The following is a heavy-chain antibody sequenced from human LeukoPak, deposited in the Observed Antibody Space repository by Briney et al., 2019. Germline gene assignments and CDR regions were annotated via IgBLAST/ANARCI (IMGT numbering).Heavy chain of an antibody. CDR1: GFTFSSYG. J-gene: IGHJ4*02. D-gene: IGHD1-26*01. CDR3: AAHHGELGYFDY. V-gene: IGHV3-33*01. Sequence: GGSLRLSCAAPGFTFSSYGMHWVRQAPGKGLEWVAVIWYDGSNKYYADSVKGRFTISRDNSKNTLYLQMNSLRAEDTAVYYCAAHHGELGYFDYWGQGTLVTVSS. CDR2: IWYDGSNK.